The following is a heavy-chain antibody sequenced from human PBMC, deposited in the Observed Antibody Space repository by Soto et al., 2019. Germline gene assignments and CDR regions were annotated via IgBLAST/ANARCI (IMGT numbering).Heavy chain of an antibody. J-gene: IGHJ4*02. CDR3: ARRSSSWYFDY. Sequence: EVQLLESGGGLVQPGGSLRLSYAASGFTFSSYAMNWVRQAPGKGLEWVSVISGSGDSTYYADSVKGRFTISRDNSKNPLYLQMNSLRAEDTAVYYCARRSSSWYFDYWGQGTLVTVSS. D-gene: IGHD6-13*01. CDR1: GFTFSSYA. CDR2: ISGSGDST. V-gene: IGHV3-23*01.